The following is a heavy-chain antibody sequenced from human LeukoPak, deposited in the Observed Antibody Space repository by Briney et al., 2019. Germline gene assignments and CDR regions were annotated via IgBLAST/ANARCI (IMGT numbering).Heavy chain of an antibody. J-gene: IGHJ3*02. Sequence: SETLSLTCTVSGGSISSSSYYWGWIRQPPGKGLEWIGSIYYSGSTYYDPSLKRRVTISVDSTKNQYSLKLRSVTAADTGVYYCARHHFPTSYYDSSGYAFDIWGQGTMVTVSS. CDR1: GGSISSSSYY. D-gene: IGHD3-22*01. CDR3: ARHHFPTSYYDSSGYAFDI. V-gene: IGHV4-39*01. CDR2: IYYSGST.